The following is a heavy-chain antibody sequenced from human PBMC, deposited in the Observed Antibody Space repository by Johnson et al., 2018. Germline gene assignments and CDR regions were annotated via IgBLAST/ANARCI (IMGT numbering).Heavy chain of an antibody. Sequence: QVQLVQSGGGVVQPGRSLRPSCAASGFTFSSYGMPWVRQAPGKGLAWVAVISHDGSNKNYADYVKGRFTISRDNSKNTLYLQMNSLRAEDPARYYCAKVVSDYYYDYMDVWGKGTTVTVSS. D-gene: IGHD3-22*01. CDR3: AKVVSDYYYDYMDV. V-gene: IGHV3-30*18. J-gene: IGHJ6*03. CDR1: GFTFSSYG. CDR2: ISHDGSNK.